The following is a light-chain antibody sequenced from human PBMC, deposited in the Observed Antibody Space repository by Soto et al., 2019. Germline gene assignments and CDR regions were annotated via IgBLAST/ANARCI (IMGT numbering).Light chain of an antibody. V-gene: IGKV3-20*01. CDR2: GAS. CDR3: QQYKSWPPIT. Sequence: DIVLTQSPGTLSLSPGERATLSCRASQSFSSSYLAWYQQKPGQAPSLLIYGASTRATGVPDRFSGTGSGTEFTLTISSLKSEDYAVYYCQQYKSWPPITFGQGTRLEIK. CDR1: QSFSSSY. J-gene: IGKJ5*01.